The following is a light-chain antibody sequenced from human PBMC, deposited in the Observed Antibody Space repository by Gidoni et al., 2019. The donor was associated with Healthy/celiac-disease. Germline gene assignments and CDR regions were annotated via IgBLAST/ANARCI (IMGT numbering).Light chain of an antibody. J-gene: IGLJ1*01. CDR2: DVS. V-gene: IGLV2-14*03. CDR1: SSDVGCYNY. Sequence: SALTQPAAVSGSPGQSITISCTGPSSDVGCYNYVSWYQQHPGKAPKLMIYDVSNRPSGVSNRFSGSKSGNTASLTISGLQAEDEADYYCSSYTSSSTLVFGTGTKVTVL. CDR3: SSYTSSSTLV.